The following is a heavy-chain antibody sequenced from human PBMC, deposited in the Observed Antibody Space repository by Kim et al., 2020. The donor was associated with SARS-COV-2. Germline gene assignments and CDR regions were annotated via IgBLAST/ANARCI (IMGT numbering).Heavy chain of an antibody. D-gene: IGHD6-13*01. J-gene: IGHJ4*02. V-gene: IGHV3-23*01. Sequence: GATFSAESVKGRFTVSRDNSRNTLYLQMNSLTAEDTALYYCAKGGSWCDYWGQGTLVTVSS. CDR2: GAT. CDR3: AKGGSWCDY.